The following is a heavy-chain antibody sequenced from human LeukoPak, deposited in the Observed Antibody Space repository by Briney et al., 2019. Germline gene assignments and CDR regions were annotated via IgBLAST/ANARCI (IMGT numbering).Heavy chain of an antibody. V-gene: IGHV3-74*01. CDR1: GFTFSSYW. CDR2: INSDGSST. Sequence: GGSLRLSCAASGFTFSSYWMHWVRQAPGKGLVWVSRINSDGSSTSYADSVKGRFTISRDNAKNTLYLQMNSLRAEDTAVYYCARDIAGSYYRYYYYYGMDVWGQGTTVTVSS. CDR3: ARDIAGSYYRYYYYYGMDV. J-gene: IGHJ6*02. D-gene: IGHD3-10*01.